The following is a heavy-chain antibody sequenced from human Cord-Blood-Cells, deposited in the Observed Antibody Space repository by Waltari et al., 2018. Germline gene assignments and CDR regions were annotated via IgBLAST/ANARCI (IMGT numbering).Heavy chain of an antibody. CDR2: INQSGST. J-gene: IGHJ4*02. V-gene: IGHV4-34*01. Sequence: QVQLQQWGAGLLKPSETLSLTCAVYGGSFSGYYWSWIRQPPGTGLEWIGEINQSGSTNYNPSLKSRVTISVDTSKNQFSLKLSSVTAADTAVYYCARERPLIGYDSSGYYYIHDYWGQGTLVTVSS. CDR1: GGSFSGYY. D-gene: IGHD3-22*01. CDR3: ARERPLIGYDSSGYYYIHDY.